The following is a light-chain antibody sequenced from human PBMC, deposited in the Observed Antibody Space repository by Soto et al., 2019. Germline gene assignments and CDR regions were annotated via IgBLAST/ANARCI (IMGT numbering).Light chain of an antibody. J-gene: IGKJ4*01. CDR1: QGISGV. V-gene: IGKV1-13*02. CDR2: GAS. CDR3: QHFNSYPPT. Sequence: AIQLTQSPSSLSASVGDRVTITCRASQGISGVLAWYQQKPGKPPKLLISGASSLQSGVPSRFSDSASGTDFTLTITSLQPEDFATYFCQHFNSYPPTFGGGTEVEIE.